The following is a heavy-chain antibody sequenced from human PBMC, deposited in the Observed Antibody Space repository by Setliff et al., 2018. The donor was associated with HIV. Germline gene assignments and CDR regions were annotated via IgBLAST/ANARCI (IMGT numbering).Heavy chain of an antibody. V-gene: IGHV1-3*01. Sequence: ASVKVSCKASGYTFTSFAIHWVRQAPGHGLEWMGWINAGNGDTEYSQKFQGRVTIDRDTSATTAYMELRSLRSEDTAVYYCARPHVRYNWFDPWGQGTLVTVSS. J-gene: IGHJ5*02. CDR2: INAGNGDT. CDR3: ARPHVRYNWFDP. CDR1: GYTFTSFA.